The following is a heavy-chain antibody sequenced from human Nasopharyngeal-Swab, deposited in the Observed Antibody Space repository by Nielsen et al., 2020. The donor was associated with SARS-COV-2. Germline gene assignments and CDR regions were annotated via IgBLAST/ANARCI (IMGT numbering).Heavy chain of an antibody. J-gene: IGHJ4*02. D-gene: IGHD6-19*01. CDR1: GFTFSDHS. CDR2: ISGSGSTL. V-gene: IGHV3-48*01. Sequence: GGSLRLSCAASGFTFSDHSMIWVRQAPGQGLEWVSYISGSGSTLYYADSVKGRFTISRDNSKNTLYLQMNSLRAEDTAVYYCAKEQGTGWQHHFDYWGQGTLVTVSS. CDR3: AKEQGTGWQHHFDY.